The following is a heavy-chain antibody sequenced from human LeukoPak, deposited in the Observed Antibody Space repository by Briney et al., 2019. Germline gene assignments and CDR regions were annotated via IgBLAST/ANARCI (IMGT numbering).Heavy chain of an antibody. CDR2: IFYTGST. D-gene: IGHD3-16*02. CDR3: ARVVVHGHSDY. V-gene: IGHV4-59*08. Sequence: ASETLSLTCTVSGGSINSYYWRWIRQPPGKTLEWIGYIFYTGSTKYNPSLKSRVTISVDTSKNQFSLKLTSVTAADTAVYYCARVVVHGHSDYWGQGALVTVSS. CDR1: GGSINSYY. J-gene: IGHJ4*02.